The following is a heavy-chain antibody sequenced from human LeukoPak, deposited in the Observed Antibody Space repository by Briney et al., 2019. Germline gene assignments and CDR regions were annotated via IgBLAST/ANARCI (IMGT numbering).Heavy chain of an antibody. Sequence: GGSLRLSCAASGFTFSTYIMTWVRQAPGKGLEWVSSISGTSSYIYYADSVKGRFTISRDNVKNSLDLQMNSLRAEDTGVYYCARETDSAFDMWGQGTMVTVA. CDR2: ISGTSSYI. V-gene: IGHV3-21*01. CDR1: GFTFSTYI. CDR3: ARETDSAFDM. J-gene: IGHJ3*02.